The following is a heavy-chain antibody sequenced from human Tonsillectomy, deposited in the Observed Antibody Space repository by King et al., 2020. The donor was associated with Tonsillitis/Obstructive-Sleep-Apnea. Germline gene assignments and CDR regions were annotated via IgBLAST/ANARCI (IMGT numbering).Heavy chain of an antibody. D-gene: IGHD2-2*01. V-gene: IGHV4-4*02. CDR2: IYHSGST. CDR1: GGSISSRNW. CDR3: ARDSNTDIVVVPAAFDP. Sequence: VQLQESGPGLVKPSGTLSLTCAVSGGSISSRNWWRWVRQPPGQGLEWIGEIYHSGSTNYNPSLKSRVNISVDKSKNQFSLKLSAVTAADTAVYYCARDSNTDIVVVPAAFDPWGQGTLVTVSS. J-gene: IGHJ5*02.